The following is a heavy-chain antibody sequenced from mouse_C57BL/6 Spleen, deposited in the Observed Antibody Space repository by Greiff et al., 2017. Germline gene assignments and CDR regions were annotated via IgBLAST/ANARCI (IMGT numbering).Heavy chain of an antibody. Sequence: EVQVVESGEGLVKPGGSLKLSCAASGFTFSSYAMSWVRQTPEKRLEWVAYISSGGDYIYYADTVKGRFTISRDNARNTLYLQMSSLKSEDTAMYYCTRVTTVALNFDYWGQGTTLTVSS. V-gene: IGHV5-9-1*02. J-gene: IGHJ2*01. CDR2: ISSGGDYI. CDR3: TRVTTVALNFDY. D-gene: IGHD1-1*01. CDR1: GFTFSSYA.